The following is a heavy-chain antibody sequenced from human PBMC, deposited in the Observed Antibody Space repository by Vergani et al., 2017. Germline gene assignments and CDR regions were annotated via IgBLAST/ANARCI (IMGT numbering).Heavy chain of an antibody. V-gene: IGHV1-46*01. D-gene: IGHD3-10*01. J-gene: IGHJ4*02. CDR1: GYTFTSYY. CDR2: INPSGGST. Sequence: QVQLVQSGAEVKKPGASVKVSCKASGYTFTSYYMHWVRQAPGQGLEWMGIINPSGGSTSYAQKFQGRVTMTRETSTSTVYMELSSLRSEDTAVYYCARDSDQYYYGSGSYYSWGQGTLVTVSS. CDR3: ARDSDQYYYGSGSYYS.